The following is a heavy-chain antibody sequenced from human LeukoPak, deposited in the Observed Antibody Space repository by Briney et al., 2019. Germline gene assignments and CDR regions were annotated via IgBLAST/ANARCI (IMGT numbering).Heavy chain of an antibody. CDR3: VGPYGSSGYLDY. CDR1: GFTFSSYS. J-gene: IGHJ4*02. Sequence: GGSLRLSCAASGFTFSSYSMNWVRQAPGKGLEWVSSISSSSSYIYYADSVKGRFTISRDNAKNSLYLQMNSLRAEDTAVYYCVGPYGSSGYLDYWGQGTLVTVSS. V-gene: IGHV3-21*01. CDR2: ISSSSSYI. D-gene: IGHD3-22*01.